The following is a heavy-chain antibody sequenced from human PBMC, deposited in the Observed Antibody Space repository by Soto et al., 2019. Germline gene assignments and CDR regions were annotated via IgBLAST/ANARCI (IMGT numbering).Heavy chain of an antibody. J-gene: IGHJ6*02. Sequence: QVQLVESGGGVVQPGRSLRLSCAASGFTFSSYGMHWVRQAPGKGLEWVAVISYDGSNKYYADSVKGRFTISRDNSKNTLYLQMNSLSAEDTAVYYCAKDWDTMVRGVYYGMDVWGQGTTVTVSS. V-gene: IGHV3-30*18. CDR3: AKDWDTMVRGVYYGMDV. D-gene: IGHD3-10*01. CDR2: ISYDGSNK. CDR1: GFTFSSYG.